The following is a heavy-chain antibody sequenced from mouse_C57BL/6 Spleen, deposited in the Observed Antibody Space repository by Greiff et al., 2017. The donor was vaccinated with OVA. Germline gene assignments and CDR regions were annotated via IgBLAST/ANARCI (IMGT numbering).Heavy chain of an antibody. CDR1: GYTFTGYW. Sequence: QVQLKQSGAELMKPGASVKLSCKATGYTFTGYWIEWVKQRPGHGLEWIGEILPGSGSTNYNEKFKGKATFTADTSSNTAYMQLSSLTTEDSAIYYCARAGRLDYGSSYFDYWGQGTTLTVSS. V-gene: IGHV1-9*01. D-gene: IGHD1-1*01. CDR2: ILPGSGST. CDR3: ARAGRLDYGSSYFDY. J-gene: IGHJ2*01.